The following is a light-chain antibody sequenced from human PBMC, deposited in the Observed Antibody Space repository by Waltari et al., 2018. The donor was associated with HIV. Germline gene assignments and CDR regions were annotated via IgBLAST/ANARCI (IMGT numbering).Light chain of an antibody. J-gene: IGLJ2*01. CDR3: QTWGTGIQV. CDR1: RGHRSHA. V-gene: IGLV4-69*01. CDR2: LNSDGSH. Sequence: QLVLTQSPSASASLGASVKLTGTLSRGHRSHAIAWHQQQPEKGPRYLMKLNSDGSHSKGDGIPDRSSGSSSGAERYLTISSLQSEDEADYYCQTWGTGIQVFGGGTKLTVL.